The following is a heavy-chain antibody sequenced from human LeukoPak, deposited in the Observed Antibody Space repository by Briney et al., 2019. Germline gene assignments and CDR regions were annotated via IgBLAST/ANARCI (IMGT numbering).Heavy chain of an antibody. CDR1: AFTFSSSW. Sequence: GGSLRLSCAASAFTFSSSWMSWVRQAPGKGLEWVANIKQDGSETYYVDPVKGRFTISRDNAKNSMYLQMNSLRAEDTAVYYCLAGGYWGQGTLVTVSS. CDR2: IKQDGSET. D-gene: IGHD3-16*01. J-gene: IGHJ4*02. CDR3: LAGGY. V-gene: IGHV3-7*01.